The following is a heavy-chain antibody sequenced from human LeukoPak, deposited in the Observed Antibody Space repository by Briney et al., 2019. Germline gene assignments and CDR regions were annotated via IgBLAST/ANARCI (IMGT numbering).Heavy chain of an antibody. CDR3: VRGGYSSSWNRYFDL. CDR2: IWFDGSDK. V-gene: IGHV3-33*01. CDR1: EFSFSRYD. Sequence: PEGSLRLSCTASEFSFSRYDMHWVRQAPGKGLEWVALIWFDGSDKYYSDSVKGRFTISRDDSKNTLYLQMNSLRAEDTAVYFCVRGGYSSSWNRYFDLWGQGTLVTVSS. J-gene: IGHJ4*02. D-gene: IGHD6-13*01.